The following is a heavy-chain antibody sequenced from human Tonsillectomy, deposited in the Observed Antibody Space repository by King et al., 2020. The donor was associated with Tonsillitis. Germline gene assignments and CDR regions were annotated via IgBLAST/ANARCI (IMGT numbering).Heavy chain of an antibody. CDR1: GYIFTNYW. V-gene: IGHV5-51*01. J-gene: IGHJ1*01. Sequence: VQLVESGAEVKKPGESLKISCKGSGYIFTNYWIGWVRQMPGKGLEWMGIIYPGDSDTRYSPSFQGQVTISADKSINTASLQWSSLKASDTAMYFCARSYVRNSLFFQHWGQGTLVTVSS. D-gene: IGHD4-23*01. CDR3: ARSYVRNSLFFQH. CDR2: IYPGDSDT.